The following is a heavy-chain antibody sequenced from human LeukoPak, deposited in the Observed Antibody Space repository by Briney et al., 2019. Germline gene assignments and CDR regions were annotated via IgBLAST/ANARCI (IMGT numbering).Heavy chain of an antibody. V-gene: IGHV4-39*01. CDR2: IYYRGST. J-gene: IGHJ4*02. CDR1: GGSISSSSYY. CDR3: ARHRAYSSSSPFDY. Sequence: SETLSLTCTVSGGSISSSSYYWGWIRQPPGKGLEWIGSIYYRGSTYYNPSLKSRVTISVDTSKNQFSLKLSSVTAADTAVYYCARHRAYSSSSPFDYWGQGTLVTVSS. D-gene: IGHD6-6*01.